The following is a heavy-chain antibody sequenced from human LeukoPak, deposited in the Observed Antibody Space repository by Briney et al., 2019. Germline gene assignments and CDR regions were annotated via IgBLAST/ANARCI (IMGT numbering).Heavy chain of an antibody. CDR1: GFSFSSYA. CDR2: TNSDGSRI. V-gene: IGHV3-74*01. J-gene: IGHJ4*02. CDR3: AGGYGFDY. D-gene: IGHD1-14*01. Sequence: GGSLRLSCAASGFSFSSYAMNWVRQAPGKGLEWVSHTNSDGSRINYADSVKGRFTIARDNAKNTVYLQMNSLRAEDTAVYYCAGGYGFDYWGQGTLVTVSS.